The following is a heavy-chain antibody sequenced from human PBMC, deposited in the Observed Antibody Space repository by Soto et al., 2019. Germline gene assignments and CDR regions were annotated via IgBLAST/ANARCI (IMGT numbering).Heavy chain of an antibody. D-gene: IGHD5-18*01. V-gene: IGHV4-61*03. CDR2: IYYSAST. J-gene: IGHJ5*02. Sequence: PSETLSLACTVSGGSVSSGYYYCSWIRQPPGKGLECIGYIYYSASTNYNPPLKSRVSISLATAKNHFSLSVAAVTAAEKAVDYCARIPVDTYMINWFDPWGRGTLVTVSS. CDR1: GGSVSSGYYY. CDR3: ARIPVDTYMINWFDP.